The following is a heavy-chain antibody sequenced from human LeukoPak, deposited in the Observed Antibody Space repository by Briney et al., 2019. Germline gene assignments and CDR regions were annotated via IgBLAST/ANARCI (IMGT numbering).Heavy chain of an antibody. CDR2: IYPGDSET. CDR3: ARTEYSSYYYYYMDV. D-gene: IGHD3-22*01. J-gene: IGHJ6*03. CDR1: GYRFNNYW. Sequence: GESLKISCKASGYRFNNYWIGWVRQMPGKGLEWMGIIYPGDSETKYSPSFQGQVTISADKSISTVYLQWNSLKASDTAMYYCARTEYSSYYYYYMDVWGKGTTVTVPS. V-gene: IGHV5-51*01.